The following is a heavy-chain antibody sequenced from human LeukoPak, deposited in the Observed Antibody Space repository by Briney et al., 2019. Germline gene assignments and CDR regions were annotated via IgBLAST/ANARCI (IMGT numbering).Heavy chain of an antibody. V-gene: IGHV3-7*01. CDR2: IKQDGSEK. CDR3: AREDYSSSWDNWFDP. D-gene: IGHD6-13*01. Sequence: GGSLRLSCAASGFTFSSYWMSWVRQAPGKGLEWVANIKQDGSEKYYVDSVKGRFTISRDNAKNSLYLQMNSLRAEDTAVYYCAREDYSSSWDNWFDPWGQGTLVTVSS. CDR1: GFTFSSYW. J-gene: IGHJ5*02.